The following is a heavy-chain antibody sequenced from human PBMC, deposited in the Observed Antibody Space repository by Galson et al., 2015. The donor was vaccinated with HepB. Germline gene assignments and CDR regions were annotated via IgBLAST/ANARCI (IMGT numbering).Heavy chain of an antibody. Sequence: SLRLSCAASGFTFSSYAMHWVRQAPGKGLEWVAVISYDGSNKYYADSVKGRFTISRDNSKNTLYLQMNSLRAEDTAVYYCARGPGGRFDYWGQGTLVTVSS. CDR3: ARGPGGRFDY. J-gene: IGHJ4*02. CDR2: ISYDGSNK. V-gene: IGHV3-30-3*01. D-gene: IGHD3-10*01. CDR1: GFTFSSYA.